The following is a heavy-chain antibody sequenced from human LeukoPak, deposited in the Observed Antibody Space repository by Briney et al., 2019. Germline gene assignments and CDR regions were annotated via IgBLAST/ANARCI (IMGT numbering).Heavy chain of an antibody. J-gene: IGHJ5*02. V-gene: IGHV4-34*01. Sequence: SETLSLTCAVYGGSFSGYYWSWIHQPPGKGLEWIGEINHSGSTNYNPSLKSRVTISVDTSKNQFSLKLSSVTAADTAVYYCARLGYCSSTSCPPWGQGTLVTVSS. CDR3: ARLGYCSSTSCPP. CDR2: INHSGST. D-gene: IGHD2-2*01. CDR1: GGSFSGYY.